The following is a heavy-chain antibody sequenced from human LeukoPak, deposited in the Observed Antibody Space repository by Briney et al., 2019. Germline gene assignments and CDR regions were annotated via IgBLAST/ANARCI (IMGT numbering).Heavy chain of an antibody. CDR2: ISYDGSNK. Sequence: HPGGSLRLSCAASGFTFSSYWMHWVRQAPGKGLEWVAVISYDGSNKYYADSVKGRFTISRDNSKNTLYLQMNSLRAEDTAVYYCAKDIAAAGRTDYWGQGTLVTVSS. D-gene: IGHD6-13*01. CDR1: GFTFSSYW. CDR3: AKDIAAAGRTDY. J-gene: IGHJ4*02. V-gene: IGHV3-30*18.